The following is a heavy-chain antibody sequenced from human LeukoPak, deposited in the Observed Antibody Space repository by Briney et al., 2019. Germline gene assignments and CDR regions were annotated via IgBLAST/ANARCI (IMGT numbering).Heavy chain of an antibody. CDR3: STDAGYCNYTTCSYYFDH. V-gene: IGHV4-4*07. J-gene: IGHJ4*02. D-gene: IGHD2/OR15-2a*01. CDR1: GGSISSYY. Sequence: SETLSLTCTVSGGSISSYYWSWIRQPAGKGLEWIGRIYTSGSTNYNPSLKSRVTMSVDTSKNQFSLKLSSVTAADTAVYYCSTDAGYCNYTTCSYYFDHWGQGTLVTVSS. CDR2: IYTSGST.